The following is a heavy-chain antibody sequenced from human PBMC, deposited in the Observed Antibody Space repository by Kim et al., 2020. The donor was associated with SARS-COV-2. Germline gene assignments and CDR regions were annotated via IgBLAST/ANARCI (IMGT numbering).Heavy chain of an antibody. V-gene: IGHV5-10-1*01. Sequence: GESLKISCKGSGYSFTSYWISWVRQMPGKGLEWMGRIDPSDSYTNYSPSFQGHVTISADKSISTAYLQWSSLKASDTAMYYCAYGLGSHRHANGMDVWGQGTTVTVSS. J-gene: IGHJ6*02. D-gene: IGHD3-10*01. CDR3: AYGLGSHRHANGMDV. CDR1: GYSFTSYW. CDR2: IDPSDSYT.